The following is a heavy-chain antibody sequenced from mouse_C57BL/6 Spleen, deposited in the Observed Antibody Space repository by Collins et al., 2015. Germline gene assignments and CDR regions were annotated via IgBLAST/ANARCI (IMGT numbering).Heavy chain of an antibody. D-gene: IGHD3-2*02. CDR2: IYPGSGNT. Sequence: QVQLQQSGPELVEPGASVKISCKASGYSFTSYYIHWVKQRPGQGLEWIGWIYPGSGNTKYNEKFKGKATLTADTSSSTAYMQLSSLTSEDSAVYYCARCAQATGMDYWGQGTSVTVSS. V-gene: IGHV1-66*01. CDR1: GYSFTSYY. J-gene: IGHJ4*01. CDR3: ARCAQATGMDY.